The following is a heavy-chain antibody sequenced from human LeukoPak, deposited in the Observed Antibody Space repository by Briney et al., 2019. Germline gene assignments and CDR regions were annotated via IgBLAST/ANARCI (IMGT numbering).Heavy chain of an antibody. CDR3: AREVDRIGRDY. CDR1: GGSIISNNYY. J-gene: IGHJ4*02. Sequence: PSETLSLTCTVSGGSIISNNYYWAWVRQPPGKGLEWIGSISYSGSTYYNPSLKSRVSISVDTSKNQFSLKLSSVTAADTAVYYCAREVDRIGRDYWGQGTLVTVSS. V-gene: IGHV4-39*07. D-gene: IGHD5-12*01. CDR2: ISYSGST.